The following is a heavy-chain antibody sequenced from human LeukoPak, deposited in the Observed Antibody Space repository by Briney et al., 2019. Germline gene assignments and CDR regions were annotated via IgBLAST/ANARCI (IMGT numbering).Heavy chain of an antibody. J-gene: IGHJ4*02. D-gene: IGHD6-19*01. V-gene: IGHV3-74*01. CDR1: GFTFSTHW. Sequence: GGSLRLSCAASGFTFSTHWMHWVRQAPGKGLVWVSSINTEGSSTTYADSVKGRFTISRDNAKNTLNLQMNSLRAEDTAVYYCARDRSSGWFPYWDRGTLVTVSS. CDR3: ARDRSSGWFPY. CDR2: INTEGSST.